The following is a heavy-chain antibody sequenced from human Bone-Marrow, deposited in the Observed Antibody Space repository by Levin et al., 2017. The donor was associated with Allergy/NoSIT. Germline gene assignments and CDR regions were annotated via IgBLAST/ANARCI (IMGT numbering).Heavy chain of an antibody. Sequence: GSLRLSCTVSGDSISSSSHWWSWVRQPPGKGLEWIGEIYPSGDTNYNASLQSRVSISVDTSKNLFSLNLRSVTAADTAVYYCGREFSVTLVQGIFYYMDVWGKGTTVTVSS. CDR1: GDSISSSSHW. J-gene: IGHJ6*03. D-gene: IGHD3-10*01. CDR3: GREFSVTLVQGIFYYMDV. V-gene: IGHV4-4*02. CDR2: IYPSGDT.